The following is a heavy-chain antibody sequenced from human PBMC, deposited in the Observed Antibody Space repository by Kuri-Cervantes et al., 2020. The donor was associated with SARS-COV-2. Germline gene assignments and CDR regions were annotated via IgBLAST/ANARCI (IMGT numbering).Heavy chain of an antibody. CDR3: ARDPVGGSYGVFDY. J-gene: IGHJ4*02. Sequence: GGSLRLSCAASGFTFSNYAIHWVRQAPGKGLAWVAVISYDGNNKYYADSVKGRFTISRDNAKNSLYLQMNSLRDEDTAVYYCARDPVGGSYGVFDYWGQGTLVTVSS. CDR1: GFTFSNYA. D-gene: IGHD1-26*01. CDR2: ISYDGNNK. V-gene: IGHV3-30-3*01.